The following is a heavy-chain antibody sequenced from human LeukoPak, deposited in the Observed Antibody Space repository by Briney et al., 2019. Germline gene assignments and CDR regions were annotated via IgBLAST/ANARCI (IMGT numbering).Heavy chain of an antibody. CDR2: ISSSSSYI. D-gene: IGHD6-13*01. CDR3: ARVRVPGGSSWPGYYYYYYMDV. J-gene: IGHJ6*03. V-gene: IGHV3-21*01. Sequence: PGGSLRLSCAASGFTFSSYSMNWVRQAPGKGLEWVSSISSSSSYIYYADSVKGRFTISRDNAKNSLYLQMNSLRAEDTAVYYCARVRVPGGSSWPGYYYYYYMDVWGKGTTVTVSS. CDR1: GFTFSSYS.